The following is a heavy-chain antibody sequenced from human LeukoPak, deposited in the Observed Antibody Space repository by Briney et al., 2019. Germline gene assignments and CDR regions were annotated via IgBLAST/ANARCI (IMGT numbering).Heavy chain of an antibody. Sequence: PSETLSLTCTVSGGSISSYYWSWIRQPPGKGLEWIGYIYYSGSTNYNPSLKSRVTISVDTSKNQFSLKLSSVTAADTAVYYCARTSITGTTDAFDIWGQGTMVTVSS. CDR2: IYYSGST. CDR1: GGSISSYY. D-gene: IGHD1-7*01. CDR3: ARTSITGTTDAFDI. J-gene: IGHJ3*02. V-gene: IGHV4-59*01.